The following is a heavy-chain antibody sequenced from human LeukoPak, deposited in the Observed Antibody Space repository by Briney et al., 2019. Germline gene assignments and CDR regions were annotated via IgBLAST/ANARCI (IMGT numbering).Heavy chain of an antibody. J-gene: IGHJ6*02. D-gene: IGHD6-6*01. CDR1: GGSFSGYY. CDR2: INHSGSA. V-gene: IGHV4-34*01. CDR3: ARSIAAGYGMDV. Sequence: SETLSLTCAVYGGSFSGYYWSWIRQPPGKGLEWIGEINHSGSANYNPSLKSRVTISVDTSKNQFSLKLSSVTAADTAVYYCARSIAAGYGMDVWGQGTTVTVS.